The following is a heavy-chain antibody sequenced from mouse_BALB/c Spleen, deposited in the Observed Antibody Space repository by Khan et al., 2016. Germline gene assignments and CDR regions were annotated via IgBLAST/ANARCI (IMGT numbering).Heavy chain of an antibody. CDR2: INPSTGYT. J-gene: IGHJ1*01. V-gene: IGHV1-7*01. CDR1: GYTFTSYW. Sequence: QVQLKQSGAELAKPGASVKMSCKASGYTFTSYWMHWVKQRPGQGLEWIGYINPSTGYTEYNQKFKDKATLTADKSSSTAYMQLSSLTSEDSAVYYCARRRGRGGYFDVGGAGTTVTVSS. D-gene: IGHD3-3*01. CDR3: ARRRGRGGYFDV.